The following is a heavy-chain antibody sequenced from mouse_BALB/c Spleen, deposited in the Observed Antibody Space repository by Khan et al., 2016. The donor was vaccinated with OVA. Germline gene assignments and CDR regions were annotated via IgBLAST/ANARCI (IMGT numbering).Heavy chain of an antibody. Sequence: QIQLVQSGPELKKPGETVKISCKASGYTFTNYGMNWVKQAPGKGLKWMGWINTYTGEPTYTDDFKGRFAFSLETSASTASLQINNLKNEYMATYFCARGASYWYFDVWGAGTTVTVAS. V-gene: IGHV9-1*02. CDR2: INTYTGEP. CDR3: ARGASYWYFDV. CDR1: GYTFTNYG. J-gene: IGHJ1*01.